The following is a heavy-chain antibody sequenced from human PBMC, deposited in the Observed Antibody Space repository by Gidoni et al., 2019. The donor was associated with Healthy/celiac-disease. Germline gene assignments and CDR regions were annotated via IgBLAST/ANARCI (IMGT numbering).Heavy chain of an antibody. J-gene: IGHJ4*02. V-gene: IGHV4-38-2*02. Sequence: QVQLQESGPGLVKPSETLSLTCTVPGYSLSSGYYWGWIRQPPGRGLELIGSVYHRGSTYYNPSLKSRVTISVDTSKNQFSLKLSSVTAADTAVYYCARVGVNFYDSSGYPYYFDSWGQGTLVTVSS. D-gene: IGHD3-22*01. CDR1: GYSLSSGYY. CDR3: ARVGVNFYDSSGYPYYFDS. CDR2: VYHRGST.